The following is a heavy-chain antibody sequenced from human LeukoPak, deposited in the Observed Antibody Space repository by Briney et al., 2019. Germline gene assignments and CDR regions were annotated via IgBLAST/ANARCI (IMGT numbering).Heavy chain of an antibody. V-gene: IGHV3-66*04. CDR3: ARLHYDVLTGPFDY. CDR1: GFIVSTNY. Sequence: PGGSLRLSCAASGFIVSTNYMSWVRQAPGKGPEWVSFIYSGGATSYADSVKGRFTISRENSKNTLWLQMNSLRAEDTAVYYCARLHYDVLTGPFDYWGQGTLVTVSS. CDR2: IYSGGAT. D-gene: IGHD3-9*01. J-gene: IGHJ4*02.